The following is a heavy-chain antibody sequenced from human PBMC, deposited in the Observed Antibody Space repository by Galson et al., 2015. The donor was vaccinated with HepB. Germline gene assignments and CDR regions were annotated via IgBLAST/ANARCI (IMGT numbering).Heavy chain of an antibody. Sequence: SLRLSCAASGFTFSNAWMNWVRQAPGKGLEWVGRIKSKTDGGTTDYAAPVKGRFTISRDDSKNTLYLQMNSLKTEDTAVYYCTTDFASLLTYYYDSSGALFWGQGTLVTVSS. CDR1: GFTFSNAW. CDR2: IKSKTDGGTT. CDR3: TTDFASLLTYYYDSSGALF. J-gene: IGHJ4*02. D-gene: IGHD3-22*01. V-gene: IGHV3-15*07.